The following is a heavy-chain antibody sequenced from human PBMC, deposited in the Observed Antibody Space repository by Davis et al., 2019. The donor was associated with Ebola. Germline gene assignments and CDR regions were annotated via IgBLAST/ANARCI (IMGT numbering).Heavy chain of an antibody. CDR2: IYPGDSDT. CDR1: GYNFRNYW. V-gene: IGHV5-51*01. Sequence: GESLKISCQTSGYNFRNYWIGWVRQMPGRGLEWMGIIYPGDSDTRYSPSFQGQVTISADKSISTAYLQWSSLKASDTAMYYCARIGPGSRYYFDYWGQGTLVTVSS. J-gene: IGHJ4*02. D-gene: IGHD6-13*01. CDR3: ARIGPGSRYYFDY.